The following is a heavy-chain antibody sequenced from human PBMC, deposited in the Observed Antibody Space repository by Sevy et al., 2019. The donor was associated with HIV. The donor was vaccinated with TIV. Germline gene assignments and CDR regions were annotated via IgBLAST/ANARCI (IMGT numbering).Heavy chain of an antibody. Sequence: ASVKVSCKASGYTFSSYGISWVRQAPGQGLEWMGWISGYNGNTNFAQKLQGRVTMTTDTSTSTAYMEGRSLGSDDTAVYYCARAGYLNWFDPWGQGTLVTVSS. CDR3: ARAGYLNWFDP. V-gene: IGHV1-18*01. CDR2: ISGYNGNT. D-gene: IGHD1-1*01. CDR1: GYTFSSYG. J-gene: IGHJ5*02.